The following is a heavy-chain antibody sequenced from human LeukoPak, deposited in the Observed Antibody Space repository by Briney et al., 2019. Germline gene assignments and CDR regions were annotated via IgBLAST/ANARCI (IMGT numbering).Heavy chain of an antibody. D-gene: IGHD3-22*01. CDR1: GGSISSYC. V-gene: IGHV4-59*01. J-gene: IGHJ4*02. Sequence: SETLSLTCTVSGGSISSYCWSWIRQPPGKGLEWIGYIYYSGSTNYNPSLKSRVTISVDTSKNQFSLKLSSVTAADTAVYYCARSTGYYDSSGPLFDYWGQGTLVTVSS. CDR2: IYYSGST. CDR3: ARSTGYYDSSGPLFDY.